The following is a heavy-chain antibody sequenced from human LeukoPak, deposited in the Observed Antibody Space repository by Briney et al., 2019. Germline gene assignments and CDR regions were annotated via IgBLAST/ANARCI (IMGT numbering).Heavy chain of an antibody. Sequence: GASVKVSCKASGYTFTSYGISWVRQAPGQGLEWMGWISAYNGNTNYAQKLQGRVTMTTDTSTSTAYMELRSLRSDDTAVYYCARKLWDPDPYYYYYYMDVWGKGTTVTVSS. CDR3: ARKLWDPDPYYYYYYMDV. D-gene: IGHD1-14*01. CDR2: ISAYNGNT. CDR1: GYTFTSYG. V-gene: IGHV1-18*01. J-gene: IGHJ6*03.